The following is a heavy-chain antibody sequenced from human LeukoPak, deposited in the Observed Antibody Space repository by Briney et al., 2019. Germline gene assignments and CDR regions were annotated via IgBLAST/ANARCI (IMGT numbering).Heavy chain of an antibody. J-gene: IGHJ4*02. D-gene: IGHD3-22*01. CDR1: GGSISCGGYC. V-gene: IGHV4-30-2*01. Sequence: PSETLSLTCAVSGGSISCGGYCWSWIRQPPGKGLEWIGYIYHSGSTYYNPSLKSRVTISVDRSKNQFSLKLSSVTAADTAVYYCARGGYYDSSGYYSVDYWGQGTLVTVSS. CDR2: IYHSGST. CDR3: ARGGYYDSSGYYSVDY.